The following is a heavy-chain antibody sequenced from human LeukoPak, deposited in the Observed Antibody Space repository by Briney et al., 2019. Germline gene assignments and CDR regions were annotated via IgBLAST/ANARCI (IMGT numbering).Heavy chain of an antibody. V-gene: IGHV1-69*05. J-gene: IGHJ6*03. Sequence: SVKVSCKASGGTFSSYAISWVRQAPGQGLEWMGRIIPVFGTANYAQKFQGRVTITTDESTSTAYMELSSLRSEDTAVYYGAKGSLYYGSGRGGIYYYYMDVWGKGTTVTVSS. CDR3: AKGSLYYGSGRGGIYYYYMDV. CDR2: IIPVFGTA. CDR1: GGTFSSYA. D-gene: IGHD3-10*01.